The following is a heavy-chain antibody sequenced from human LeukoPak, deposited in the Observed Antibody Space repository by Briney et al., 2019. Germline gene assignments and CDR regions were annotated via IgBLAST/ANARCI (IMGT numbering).Heavy chain of an antibody. V-gene: IGHV3-30*02. CDR3: AGDFDY. J-gene: IGHJ4*02. CDR2: TRSDGNDK. Sequence: GGSLRLACAVSGISLSDCGMDWVRQPPGKGREWVAFTRSDGNDKFYADSVKGRFSISRDNSKNMLYLQMNSLRAEDTAVYYCAGDFDYWGQGTLVTVSS. CDR1: GISLSDCG.